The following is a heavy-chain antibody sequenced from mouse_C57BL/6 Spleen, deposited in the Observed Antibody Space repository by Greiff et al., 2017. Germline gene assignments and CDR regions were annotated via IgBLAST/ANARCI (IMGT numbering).Heavy chain of an antibody. CDR2: IDPSDSYT. J-gene: IGHJ2*01. V-gene: IGHV1-69*01. D-gene: IGHD1-1*01. CDR3: ARPYEGD. Sequence: QVQLQQPGAELVIPGASVKLSCKASGYTFTSYWMHWVKQRPGQGLEWIGEIDPSDSYTNYNQKFKGKSTLTVDKSSSTAYMQLSSLTSEDSAVYYCARPYEGDWGKGTTLTVSS. CDR1: GYTFTSYW.